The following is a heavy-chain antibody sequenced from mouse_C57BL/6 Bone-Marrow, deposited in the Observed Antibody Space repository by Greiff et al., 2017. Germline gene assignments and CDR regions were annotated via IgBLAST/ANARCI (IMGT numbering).Heavy chain of an antibody. CDR1: GYTFPSYG. J-gene: IGHJ3*01. Sequence: QVQLQQSGAELARPGASVKLSCKASGYTFPSYGISWVKQRTGQGLEWIGEIYPRSGNTYYNEKFKGKATLTADKSSSTAYMELRSLTSEDSAVYFCARSEYYGSNFAYWGQGTLVTVSA. D-gene: IGHD1-1*01. V-gene: IGHV1-81*01. CDR3: ARSEYYGSNFAY. CDR2: IYPRSGNT.